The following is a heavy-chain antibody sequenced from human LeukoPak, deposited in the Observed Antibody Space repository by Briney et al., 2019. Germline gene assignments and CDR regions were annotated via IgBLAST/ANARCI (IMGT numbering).Heavy chain of an antibody. J-gene: IGHJ5*02. CDR2: IWYDGSSK. D-gene: IGHD1-26*01. CDR3: AREISIVGATWFDP. CDR1: GFTFSSYG. V-gene: IGHV3-33*01. Sequence: GGSLRLSCAASGFTFSSYGMHWVRQAPGKGLEWVAVIWYDGSSKYYADSVKGRFTISRDNSKNTLYLQMNSLRAEDTAVYYCAREISIVGATWFDPWGQGTLVTVSS.